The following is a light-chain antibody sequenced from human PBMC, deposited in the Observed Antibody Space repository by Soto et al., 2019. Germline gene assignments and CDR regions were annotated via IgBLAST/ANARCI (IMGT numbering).Light chain of an antibody. CDR3: LQGTHWPPYT. J-gene: IGKJ2*01. CDR2: KVS. V-gene: IGKV2-30*01. CDR1: QSLVYSDGNAY. Sequence: DVVMTQSPLSLPVTLGQPASISCRSSQSLVYSDGNAYLNWFHQRPGQSPRRLIYKVSYRDYGVPDRLSSGGSGADFTLHIIRVETQDVGVYYCLQGTHWPPYTFGQGTKVEIK.